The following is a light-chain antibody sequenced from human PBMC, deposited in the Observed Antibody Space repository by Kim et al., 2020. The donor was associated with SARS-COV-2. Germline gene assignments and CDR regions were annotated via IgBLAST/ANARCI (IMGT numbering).Light chain of an antibody. CDR3: QQYDASPWT. J-gene: IGKJ1*01. V-gene: IGKV3-20*01. Sequence: SPGEGATLSCRASQNISSNYLAWYQHRRGQAPRLLISAASRRATGIPDRFTGSGSGTHFTLTIGRLEPEDFAVFYCQQYDASPWTFGQGTKVDIK. CDR2: AAS. CDR1: QNISSNY.